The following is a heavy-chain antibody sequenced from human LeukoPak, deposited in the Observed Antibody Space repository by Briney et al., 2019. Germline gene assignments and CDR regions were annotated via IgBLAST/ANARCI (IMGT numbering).Heavy chain of an antibody. Sequence: KASETLSLTCTVSGGSISSSSYYWGWIRQPPGKGLEWIGSIYYSGSTYYNPSLKSRVTISVDTSKNQFSLKLSSVTAADTAVYYRASSGGYDSSGYYLFPFDYWGQGTLVTVSS. D-gene: IGHD3-22*01. CDR2: IYYSGST. CDR1: GGSISSSSYY. J-gene: IGHJ4*02. CDR3: ASSGGYDSSGYYLFPFDY. V-gene: IGHV4-39*01.